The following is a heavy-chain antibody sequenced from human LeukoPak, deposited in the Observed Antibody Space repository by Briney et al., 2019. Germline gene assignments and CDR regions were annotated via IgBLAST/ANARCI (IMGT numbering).Heavy chain of an antibody. CDR2: ISGSGGST. J-gene: IGHJ4*02. V-gene: IGHV3-23*01. Sequence: GGSLRLSCAASGFTFSSYAMSWVRQAPGKGLEWVSAISGSGGSTYYADSVKGRFTISRDNSKNTLYLQMNSLRAEDRAVYYCAKGPRGSSWYLGDYWGQGTLVTVSS. CDR1: GFTFSSYA. CDR3: AKGPRGSSWYLGDY. D-gene: IGHD6-13*01.